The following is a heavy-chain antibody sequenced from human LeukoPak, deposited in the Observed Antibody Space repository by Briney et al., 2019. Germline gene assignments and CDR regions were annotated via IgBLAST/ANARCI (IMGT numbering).Heavy chain of an antibody. CDR2: IYYTGRT. CDR3: ARLGSSWYWFDP. Sequence: SETLSLTCTVSGGSISSSSYYWGWIRQPPGKGPEWIGAIYYTGRTYYNPSLKSRVTISVDTSKNQFSLKLSSVTAADTAVYYCARLGSSWYWFDPWGQGTLVTVSS. D-gene: IGHD6-13*01. CDR1: GGSISSSSYY. V-gene: IGHV4-39*07. J-gene: IGHJ5*02.